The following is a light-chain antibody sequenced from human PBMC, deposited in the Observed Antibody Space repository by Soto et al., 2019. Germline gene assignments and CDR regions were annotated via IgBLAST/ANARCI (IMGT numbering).Light chain of an antibody. CDR2: GAS. V-gene: IGKV3-20*01. CDR1: QTVSITY. Sequence: EIVLTQSPCTLSLSPGESATLSCRASQTVSITYLTWYQQKPGQAPRLLIFGASKRATGIPDRFSGSGSGRDFTLTISGLEPEDFAVYYCQQYGSSPLISFGQGTRLEIK. CDR3: QQYGSSPLIS. J-gene: IGKJ5*01.